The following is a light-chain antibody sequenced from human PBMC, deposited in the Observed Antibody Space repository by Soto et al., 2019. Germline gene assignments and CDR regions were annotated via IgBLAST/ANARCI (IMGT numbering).Light chain of an antibody. J-gene: IGLJ1*01. V-gene: IGLV1-44*01. CDR3: SAWDNSLNGYV. CDR1: SSNIGSNT. Sequence: QAVVTQPLSASASPGQRVTISCSGGSSNIGSNTVAWYQHLPGTAPPRLIFTAGQRPSGVPGRFSGSKSGTSASLAISGLQSEDEADDYCSAWDNSLNGYVFGPGTKVTVL. CDR2: TAG.